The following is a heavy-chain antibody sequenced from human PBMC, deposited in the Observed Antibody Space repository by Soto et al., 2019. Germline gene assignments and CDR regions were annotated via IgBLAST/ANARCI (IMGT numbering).Heavy chain of an antibody. J-gene: IGHJ4*02. CDR1: GGSITSSNYY. CDR3: VSGGGSTEVDY. Sequence: QLQESGPGLVKPSQTLSLTCTVSGGSITSSNYYWTWIRQHPGEGLEWIGFTSNSGSTSYNPSLKGRVTISVDTSSNQFSLTRRPVTAADTAVYYSVSGGGSTEVDYWWQGTLVTVSP. D-gene: IGHD3-16*01. CDR2: TSNSGST. V-gene: IGHV4-31*03.